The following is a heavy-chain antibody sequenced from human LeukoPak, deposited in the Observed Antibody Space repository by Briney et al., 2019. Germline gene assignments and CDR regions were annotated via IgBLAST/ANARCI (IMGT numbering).Heavy chain of an antibody. J-gene: IGHJ4*02. CDR3: ARDRLLWFGELSPNYYCDY. D-gene: IGHD3-10*01. V-gene: IGHV3-30*02. CDR2: IRYDGSNK. Sequence: GGSLRLSCAASGFIFSSYGMHWVRQAPGKGLEWVAFIRYDGSNKYYADSVKGRFTISRDNSKNTLYLQMNSLRAEDTAVYYCARDRLLWFGELSPNYYCDYWGQGTLVTVSS. CDR1: GFIFSSYG.